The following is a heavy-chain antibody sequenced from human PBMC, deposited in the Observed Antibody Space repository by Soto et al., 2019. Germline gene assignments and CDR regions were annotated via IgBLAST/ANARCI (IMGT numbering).Heavy chain of an antibody. V-gene: IGHV3-23*01. D-gene: IGHD6-19*01. CDR2: ISGSGDST. CDR3: AKDLSGWPQGEIDY. Sequence: PGGSLRLSCAASGFTFSSYAMSWVRQAPGKGLEWVSAISGSGDSTYYADSVNGRFTISRDNSKNTLYLQMNSLRAEDTAVYYCAKDLSGWPQGEIDYWGQGTLVTVSS. CDR1: GFTFSSYA. J-gene: IGHJ4*02.